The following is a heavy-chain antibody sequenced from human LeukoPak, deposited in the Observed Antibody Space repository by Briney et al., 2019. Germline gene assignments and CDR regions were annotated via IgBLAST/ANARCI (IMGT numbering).Heavy chain of an antibody. CDR2: INPKSGGT. V-gene: IGHV1-2*02. CDR1: GYAFTGYY. J-gene: IGHJ4*02. Sequence: WASVKVSCKASGYAFTGYYLHWVRQAPGQGLEWMGWINPKSGGTKFAQKFQGRVTMTTDTSISAAYMELSSLISDDTAMYYCVREGNELLSKNFDYWGQGTLVTVSS. CDR3: VREGNELLSKNFDY. D-gene: IGHD2-21*02.